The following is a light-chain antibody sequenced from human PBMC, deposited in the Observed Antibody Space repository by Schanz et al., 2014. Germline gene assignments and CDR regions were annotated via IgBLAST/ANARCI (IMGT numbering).Light chain of an antibody. CDR3: QKYYNALWT. CDR2: GAS. CDR1: EGISNY. V-gene: IGKV1-27*01. J-gene: IGKJ1*01. Sequence: DIQMTQSPPSLSASVGDRVTLTCRTSEGISNYLAWYQQRPGKNPELLIYGASFLQPGVSSRFSGSGVGTEFTLTISSLQPEDVATYYCQKYYNALWTFGPGTKVDIK.